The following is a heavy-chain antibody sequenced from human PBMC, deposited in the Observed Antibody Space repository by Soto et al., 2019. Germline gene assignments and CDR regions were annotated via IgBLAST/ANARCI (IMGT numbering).Heavy chain of an antibody. J-gene: IGHJ3*02. V-gene: IGHV1-24*01. CDR2: CDPEDGET. CDR1: GYTLTEVS. D-gene: IGHD2-15*01. CDR3: ASDLGYCSGGSCYGRDAFDM. Sequence: EASVKGSCKVSGYTLTEVSMQWVRRAPGKGLEWMGGCDPEDGETIYAQKFQGRVTMTEDTSTDTAYMELSSLRSEDTAVYYCASDLGYCSGGSCYGRDAFDMWGQGRMVTGSS.